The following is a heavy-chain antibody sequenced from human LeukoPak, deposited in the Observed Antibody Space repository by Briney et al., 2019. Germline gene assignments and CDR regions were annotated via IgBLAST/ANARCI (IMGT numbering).Heavy chain of an antibody. CDR1: GFTFSSYW. Sequence: GGSLRLSCAASGFTFSSYWMSWVRQAPGKGLEWVANIKEDGSEKYVDSVKGRFTISRDNSKNTLYLQMNSLRAEDTAVYYCANIAAVPSFDYWGQGTLVTVSS. CDR3: ANIAAVPSFDY. V-gene: IGHV3-7*01. J-gene: IGHJ4*02. CDR2: IKEDGSEK. D-gene: IGHD6-13*01.